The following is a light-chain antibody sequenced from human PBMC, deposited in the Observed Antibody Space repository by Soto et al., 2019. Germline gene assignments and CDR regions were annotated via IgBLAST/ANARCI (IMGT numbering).Light chain of an antibody. V-gene: IGKV1-9*01. CDR2: AAS. J-gene: IGKJ4*01. Sequence: DIQLTQSPSFLSASVGDRVTITCRASQGIDSYLAWFQLKPGKAPNLLIYAASTLQSGVPSRFSGSQSGTEFTLTISSLQSEDFATYYCQQLKSYPLTFGGGTKVEIK. CDR1: QGIDSY. CDR3: QQLKSYPLT.